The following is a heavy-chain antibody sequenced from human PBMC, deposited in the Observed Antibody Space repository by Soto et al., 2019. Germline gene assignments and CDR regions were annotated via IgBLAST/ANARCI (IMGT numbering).Heavy chain of an antibody. D-gene: IGHD3-16*02. J-gene: IGHJ4*02. Sequence: GGALRRACAASGFTFSSYSMNWVRQAPGKGLEWVSYISSSSSTIYYADSVKGRFTISRDNAKNSLYLQMNSLRAEDTAVYYCASAPYYDYIWGSYRHGFDYWGKRTLFTGSS. CDR1: GFTFSSYS. CDR2: ISSSSSTI. CDR3: ASAPYYDYIWGSYRHGFDY. V-gene: IGHV3-48*01.